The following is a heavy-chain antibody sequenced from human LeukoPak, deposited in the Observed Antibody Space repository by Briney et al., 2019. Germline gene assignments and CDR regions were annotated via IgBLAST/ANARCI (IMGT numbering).Heavy chain of an antibody. Sequence: PSETLSLTCTVSGGSISSYYWSWIRQPAGKGLEWIGRIFTSGTTNYNPSLKSRVSMSVDTSKNQISLKVSSVTAADTAVYYCAKSNGYGLVDIWGQGTMVTVSS. CDR2: IFTSGTT. CDR1: GGSISSYY. CDR3: AKSNGYGLVDI. J-gene: IGHJ3*02. D-gene: IGHD3-10*01. V-gene: IGHV4-4*07.